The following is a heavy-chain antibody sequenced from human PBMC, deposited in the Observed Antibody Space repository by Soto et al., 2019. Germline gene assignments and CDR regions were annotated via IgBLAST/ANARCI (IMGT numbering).Heavy chain of an antibody. CDR2: INPSGGST. D-gene: IGHD3-10*01. CDR1: GHTFTSYY. J-gene: IGHJ2*01. CDR3: ARAGEDFSFLFLMRHSPRDTLFPTRRSSDL. V-gene: IGHV1-46*03. Sequence: GASVKVSCKASGHTFTSYYMHWVRQAPGQGLEWMGIINPSGGSTSYAQKFQGRVTMTRDTSTSTVYMELSSLRSEDTAVYYCARAGEDFSFLFLMRHSPRDTLFPTRRSSDL.